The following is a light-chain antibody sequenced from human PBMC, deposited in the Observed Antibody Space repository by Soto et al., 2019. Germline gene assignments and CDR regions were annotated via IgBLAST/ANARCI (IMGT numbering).Light chain of an antibody. CDR3: SSYTSSSTPVV. CDR1: SSDVGGYNY. J-gene: IGLJ2*01. CDR2: DVS. V-gene: IGLV2-14*01. Sequence: QSVLTQPASVSGSPGQSITISCTGNSSDVGGYNYVSWYQQHPGKAPNLMIYDVSNRPSGVSNRFSGSKYGNTASLTISGLQAEDEADYYCSSYTSSSTPVVFGGGTKLTVL.